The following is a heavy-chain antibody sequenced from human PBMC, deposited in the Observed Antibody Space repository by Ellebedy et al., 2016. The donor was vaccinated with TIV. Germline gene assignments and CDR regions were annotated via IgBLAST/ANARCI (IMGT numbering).Heavy chain of an antibody. D-gene: IGHD2-15*01. CDR1: GFTFSSYS. CDR3: ARDPMYCSGGSCYSFAWYFDL. CDR2: ISYDGSNK. V-gene: IGHV3-30*03. J-gene: IGHJ2*01. Sequence: GGSLRLXXAASGFTFSSYSMNWVRQAPGKGLEWVAVISYDGSNKYYADSVKGRFTISRDNSKNTLYLQMNSLRAEDTAVYYCARDPMYCSGGSCYSFAWYFDLWGRGTLVTVSS.